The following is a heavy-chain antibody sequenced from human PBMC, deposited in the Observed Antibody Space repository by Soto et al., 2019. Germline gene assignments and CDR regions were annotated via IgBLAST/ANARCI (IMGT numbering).Heavy chain of an antibody. CDR1: GFTFSSYG. J-gene: IGHJ5*02. CDR3: AKDQIGRSWQRPNWFDP. D-gene: IGHD6-13*01. Sequence: QVPLVESGGGVVQPGRSLRLSCAASGFTFSSYGMHWVRQAPGKGLEWVAVISYDGSNKYYADSVKGRFTISRDNSKNTLYLQMNSLRAEDTAVYYCAKDQIGRSWQRPNWFDPWGQGTLVTVSS. CDR2: ISYDGSNK. V-gene: IGHV3-30*18.